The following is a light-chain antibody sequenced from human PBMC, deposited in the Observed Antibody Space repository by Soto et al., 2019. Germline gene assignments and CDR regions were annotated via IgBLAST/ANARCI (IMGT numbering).Light chain of an antibody. CDR3: QQRSNWTPLT. Sequence: EIAVTQSPSTLSLSPGERATLSCRASQSVSSYLAWYQQKPGQAPRLLIYDASNRATGIPARFSGSGSGTDFTLTISSLEPEDFAVYYCQQRSNWTPLTFGGGTKVDIK. CDR1: QSVSSY. CDR2: DAS. J-gene: IGKJ4*01. V-gene: IGKV3-11*01.